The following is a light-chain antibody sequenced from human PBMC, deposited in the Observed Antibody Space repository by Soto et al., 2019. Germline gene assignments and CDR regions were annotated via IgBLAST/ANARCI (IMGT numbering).Light chain of an antibody. CDR1: SSDVGGYNY. J-gene: IGLJ1*01. CDR3: SSYTGSSTLYV. V-gene: IGLV2-14*01. CDR2: EVS. Sequence: QSALTQPASVSGSPGQSITISCTRTSSDVGGYNYVSWYQQHPGKAPKLMIYEVSNRPSGVSNRFSGSKSGNTASLTISGLQAEDEADYSCSSYTGSSTLYVFGTGTKLTVL.